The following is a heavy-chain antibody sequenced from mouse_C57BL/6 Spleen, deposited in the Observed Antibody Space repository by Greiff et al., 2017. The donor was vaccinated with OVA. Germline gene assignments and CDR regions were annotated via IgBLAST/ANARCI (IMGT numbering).Heavy chain of an antibody. J-gene: IGHJ2*01. D-gene: IGHD2-3*01. CDR2: IDPSDSYT. V-gene: IGHV1-69*01. CDR3: ARYDGYLFDY. Sequence: VQLQQPGAELVMPGASVKLSCKASGYTFTSYWMHWVKQRPGQGLEWIGEIDPSDSYTNYNQKFKGKSTLTVDKSSSTAYMQLSSLTSEDSAVYYCARYDGYLFDYWGQGTTLTVSS. CDR1: GYTFTSYW.